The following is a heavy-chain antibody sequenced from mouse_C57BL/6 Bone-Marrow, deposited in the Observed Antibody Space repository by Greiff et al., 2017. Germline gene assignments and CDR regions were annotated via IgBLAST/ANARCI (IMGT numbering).Heavy chain of an antibody. CDR1: GFTFSDYG. Sequence: EVKLVESGGGLVKPGGSLKLSCAASGFTFSDYGMHLVRQAPEKGLEWVAYISSGSSTIYYADTVKGRFTISRDNAKNTLFLQMTSLRSEDTAMYYCARAYDYYEGSYWGQGTLVTVSA. V-gene: IGHV5-17*01. J-gene: IGHJ3*01. D-gene: IGHD2-4*01. CDR2: ISSGSSTI. CDR3: ARAYDYYEGSY.